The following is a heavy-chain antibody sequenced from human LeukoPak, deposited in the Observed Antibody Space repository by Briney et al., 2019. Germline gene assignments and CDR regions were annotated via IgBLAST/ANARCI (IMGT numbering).Heavy chain of an antibody. CDR3: ASGIVAAAGDFDY. V-gene: IGHV4-31*03. Sequence: SETLSLTCTVSGGSISSGGYYWSWIRQHPGKGLEWIGYIYYSGSTYYNPSLKSRVTTSVDTSKNQFSLKLSSVTAADTAVYYCASGIVAAAGDFDYWGQGTLVTVSS. D-gene: IGHD6-13*01. J-gene: IGHJ4*02. CDR2: IYYSGST. CDR1: GGSISSGGYY.